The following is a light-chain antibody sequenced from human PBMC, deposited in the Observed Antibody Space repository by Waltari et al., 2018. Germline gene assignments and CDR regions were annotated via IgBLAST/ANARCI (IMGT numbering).Light chain of an antibody. J-gene: IGLJ2*01. CDR2: EVN. Sequence: QSALTQPPSASGSPGQSVTISYTRITTTGYTYVSWYQHHPGKAPKLIIYEVNRRPSGVPDRFSGSESGNTASLTVSGLQSEDEADYYCSSYEGTNTLLFGGGTKLTVL. V-gene: IGLV2-8*01. CDR1: TTTGYTY. CDR3: SSYEGTNTLL.